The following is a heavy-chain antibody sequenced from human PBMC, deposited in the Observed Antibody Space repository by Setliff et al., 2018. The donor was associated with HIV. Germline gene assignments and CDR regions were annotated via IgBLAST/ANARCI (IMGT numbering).Heavy chain of an antibody. CDR1: GFTFSTYG. CDR2: IWYDGSNK. CDR3: AKGPNPWDSSYYMDV. D-gene: IGHD1-26*01. J-gene: IGHJ6*03. Sequence: SCAASGFTFSTYGMYWVRQAPGKGLEWVAVIWYDGSNKYYEDSVQGRFTISRDNSKNTLYLQMNSLRAEDTAVYHCAKGPNPWDSSYYMDVWGKGTTVTVSS. V-gene: IGHV3-33*06.